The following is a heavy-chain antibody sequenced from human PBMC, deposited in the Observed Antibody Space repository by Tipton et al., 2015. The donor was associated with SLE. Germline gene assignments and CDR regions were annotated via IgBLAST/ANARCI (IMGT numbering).Heavy chain of an antibody. V-gene: IGHV3-74*01. CDR2: IKSDGSST. J-gene: IGHJ3*02. CDR3: AREAPGAFDI. CDR1: GFTFSTYW. Sequence: QLVQSGGGLVQPGGSLRLSCAASGFTFSTYWVHWVRQAPGKGLVWVSRIKSDGSSTSYADSVKGRFTISRDNAKNTLYLQMNSLRAEDTAVYYCAREAPGAFDIWGQGTVVTVSS.